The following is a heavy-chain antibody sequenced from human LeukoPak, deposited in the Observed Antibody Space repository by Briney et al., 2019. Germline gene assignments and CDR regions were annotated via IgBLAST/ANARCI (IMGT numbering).Heavy chain of an antibody. CDR1: GGTFSSYA. J-gene: IGHJ3*02. CDR2: IIPIFGTA. D-gene: IGHD3-3*01. Sequence: GASVKVSCKASGGTFSSYAISWVRQAPGQGLEWMGGIIPIFGTANYAQKFQGRVTITADESTSTAYMELSSLRSKDTAVYYCASGGRVWSGYPDAFDIWGQGTMVTVSS. V-gene: IGHV1-69*13. CDR3: ASGGRVWSGYPDAFDI.